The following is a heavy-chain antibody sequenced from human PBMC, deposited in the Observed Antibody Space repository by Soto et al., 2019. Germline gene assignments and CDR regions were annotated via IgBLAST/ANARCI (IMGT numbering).Heavy chain of an antibody. D-gene: IGHD4-17*01. CDR1: GSSFSSYS. J-gene: IGHJ4*02. CDR2: ISYDGSNK. Sequence: GGSLRLSCAASGSSFSSYSMHWVRQAPGKGLEWVAVISYDGSNKYYADSVKGRLTISRDNSKNTLYLQMNSLRAEDTAVYYCTRRPLQSTVTYFDYWGQGALVTVSS. V-gene: IGHV3-30-3*01. CDR3: TRRPLQSTVTYFDY.